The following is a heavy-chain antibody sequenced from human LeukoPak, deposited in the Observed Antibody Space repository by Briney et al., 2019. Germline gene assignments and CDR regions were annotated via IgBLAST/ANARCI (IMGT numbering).Heavy chain of an antibody. Sequence: SETLSLTCSVSGGSISSDSYYWSWSRQPAGRGLEWIGRIYTRGSTNYNPSLKSRVTMSVDTSKNQFSLKVSSVTAADTAVYYCARVFDSGSQAYFYYMDVWGKGTTVTISS. CDR3: ARVFDSGSQAYFYYMDV. CDR2: IYTRGST. V-gene: IGHV4-61*02. D-gene: IGHD3-10*01. J-gene: IGHJ6*03. CDR1: GGSISSDSYY.